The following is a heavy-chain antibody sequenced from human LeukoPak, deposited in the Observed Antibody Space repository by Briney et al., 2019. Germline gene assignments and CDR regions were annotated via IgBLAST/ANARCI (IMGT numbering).Heavy chain of an antibody. CDR3: AKGGSGYFLDL. CDR1: GLIFNNYG. J-gene: IGHJ5*02. CDR2: ISNDGGGT. Sequence: GGSLRLSCAASGLIFNNYGLIWVRQAPGKGLEWVSAISNDGGGTTYADFVKGRFTISRDNSKNTVFLQMNSLRAEDTALYYCAKGGSGYFLDLWGHGTLVTVSS. D-gene: IGHD3-22*01. V-gene: IGHV3-23*01.